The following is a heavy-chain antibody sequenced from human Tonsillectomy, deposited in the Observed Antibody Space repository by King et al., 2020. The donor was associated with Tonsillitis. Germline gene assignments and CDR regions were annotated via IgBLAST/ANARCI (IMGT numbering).Heavy chain of an antibody. CDR3: AGGWTVGGYSLFDY. D-gene: IGHD2-21*01. CDR2: IYNSGST. Sequence: QLQESGPGLVKPSGTLSLTCAVSGGSISSSNWWSWVRQPPGQGLGWVGEIYNSGSTNYNPSLKSRVTISVDKSKNQFSLKLSSVTAAATAVYYWAGGWTVGGYSLFDYWGRGTLVTVSS. V-gene: IGHV4-4*02. J-gene: IGHJ4*02. CDR1: GGSISSSNW.